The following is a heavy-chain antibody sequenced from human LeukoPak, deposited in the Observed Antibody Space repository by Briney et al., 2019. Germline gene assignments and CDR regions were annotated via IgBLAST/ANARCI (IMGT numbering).Heavy chain of an antibody. CDR3: ARISNWFDP. CDR1: GGSISSSSHY. CDR2: IYYSGST. V-gene: IGHV4-39*01. J-gene: IGHJ5*02. Sequence: SETLSLTCTVSGGSISSSSHYWGWIRQPPGKGLEWIGSIYYSGSTYYNPSLKRRVTISADTSKNQFSLKLSSVTAADTAVYYCARISNWFDPWGQGTLVTVSS.